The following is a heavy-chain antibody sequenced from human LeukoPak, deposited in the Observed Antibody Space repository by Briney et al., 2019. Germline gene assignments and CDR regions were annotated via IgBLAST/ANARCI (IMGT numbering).Heavy chain of an antibody. CDR3: AKSPKGLRYFDWLLLGDY. V-gene: IGHV3-30*18. CDR1: GFTFSSYG. D-gene: IGHD3-9*01. J-gene: IGHJ4*02. CDR2: ISYDGSNK. Sequence: GGSLRLSCAASGFTFSSYGMHWVRQAPGKGVEWVAVISYDGSNKYYADSVKGRFTISRDNSKNTLYLQMNSLRAEDTAVYYCAKSPKGLRYFDWLLLGDYWGQGTLVTVSS.